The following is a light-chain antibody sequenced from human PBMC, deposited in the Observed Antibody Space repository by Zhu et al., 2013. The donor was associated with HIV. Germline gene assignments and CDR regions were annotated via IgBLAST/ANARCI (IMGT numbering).Light chain of an antibody. Sequence: EIVMTQSPATLSVSPGERATLSCRASQSISNNLAWFQQKPGQGPRLLIYGASTRATGIPARFGGSGSGTEFTLTISSLQSEDFAVYYCQQYNKWPPYTFGQGTKLEIK. CDR2: GAS. J-gene: IGKJ2*01. V-gene: IGKV3-15*01. CDR1: QSISNN. CDR3: QQYNKWPPYT.